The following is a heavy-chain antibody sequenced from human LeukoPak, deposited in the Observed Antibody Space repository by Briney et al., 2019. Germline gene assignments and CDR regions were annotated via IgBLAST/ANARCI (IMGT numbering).Heavy chain of an antibody. CDR2: IYNSGST. CDR3: ARGGLQQSSASWYFDL. CDR1: GASLSNYY. D-gene: IGHD4-11*01. V-gene: IGHV4-59*12. Sequence: SETLSLTCTVSGASLSNYYWTWIRQPPGKGLEWIGYIYNSGSTNYDPSLKSRVTMSVDTSKNQFSLKLSSVTAADTAVYYCARGGLQQSSASWYFDLWGRGTLVTVSS. J-gene: IGHJ2*01.